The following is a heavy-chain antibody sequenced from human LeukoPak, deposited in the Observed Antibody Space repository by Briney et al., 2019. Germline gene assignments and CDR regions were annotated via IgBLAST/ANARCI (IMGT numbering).Heavy chain of an antibody. Sequence: SVKVSCKASGGTFSSYAISWVRQAPGQGLEWMGGIIPIFGTANYAQKFQGRVTITTDESTSTAYMELSSLRSEDTAVYYCARGAGSSSWYYYMDVWGKGTMVTVSS. V-gene: IGHV1-69*05. J-gene: IGHJ6*03. CDR3: ARGAGSSSWYYYMDV. CDR1: GGTFSSYA. D-gene: IGHD6-13*01. CDR2: IIPIFGTA.